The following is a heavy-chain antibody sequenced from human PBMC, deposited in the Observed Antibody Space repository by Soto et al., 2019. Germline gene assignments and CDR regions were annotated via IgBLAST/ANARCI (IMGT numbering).Heavy chain of an antibody. CDR3: GRLEGLATISYYFDY. J-gene: IGHJ4*02. Sequence: PSETLSLICTVSGGSVSSSSYYWGRVRQPPGKGLEWIGSVHYSGSTYYNPSLESRVTISVDKSKNQFSLKLMSLSAADTAVYYCGRLEGLATISYYFDYWGQGALVTVSS. CDR1: GGSVSSSSYY. V-gene: IGHV4-39*01. CDR2: VHYSGST. D-gene: IGHD3-9*01.